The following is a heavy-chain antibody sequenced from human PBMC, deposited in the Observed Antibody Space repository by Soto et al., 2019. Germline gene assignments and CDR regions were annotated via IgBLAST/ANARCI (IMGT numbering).Heavy chain of an antibody. CDR3: ARVRAPMRDSSSWYPEYYYYGMDV. D-gene: IGHD6-13*01. V-gene: IGHV5-51*01. CDR1: GYSFTSYW. CDR2: IYPGDSDT. Sequence: GESLKISCKGSGYSFTSYWIGWVRQMPGKGLEWMGIIYPGDSDTRYSPSFQGQVTISADKSISTAYLQWSSLKASDTAMYYCARVRAPMRDSSSWYPEYYYYGMDVWGQGTTVTVSS. J-gene: IGHJ6*02.